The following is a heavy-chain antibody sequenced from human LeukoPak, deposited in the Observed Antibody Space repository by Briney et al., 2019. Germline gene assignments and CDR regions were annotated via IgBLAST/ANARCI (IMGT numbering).Heavy chain of an antibody. CDR2: IYPGDSDT. CDR3: GRNQGRYSNDAFDI. V-gene: IGHV5-51*01. D-gene: IGHD3-9*01. CDR1: GSIFTNYW. J-gene: IGHJ3*02. Sequence: GASLQISCKASGSIFTNYWIGWGRPRRGKGLEWMGIIYPGDSDTRYSTSSQGQVTISDDRSITTAYLRWSSLMASDTAMYYCGRNQGRYSNDAFDIWGQGTLVTVSS.